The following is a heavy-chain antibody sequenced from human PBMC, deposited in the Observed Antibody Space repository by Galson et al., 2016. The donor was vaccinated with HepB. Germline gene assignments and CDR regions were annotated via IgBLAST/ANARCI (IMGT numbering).Heavy chain of an antibody. V-gene: IGHV3-48*02. J-gene: IGHJ4*02. CDR1: GFSFSSYD. CDR2: ISRTGETF. D-gene: IGHD3-16*01. CDR3: ARDRRHNYAFFDS. Sequence: LRLSCAASGFSFSSYDMDWVRRAPGKGLEWVSYISRTGETFYYADSVKGRFTISRDNAKNLLYLQMNSLRDEDTAVYYCARDRRHNYAFFDSWGQGTPITVSS.